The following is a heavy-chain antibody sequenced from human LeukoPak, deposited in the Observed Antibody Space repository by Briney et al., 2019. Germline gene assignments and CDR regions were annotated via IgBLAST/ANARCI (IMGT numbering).Heavy chain of an antibody. Sequence: GGSLRLSCAASGFTFDDYAMHWVRQAPGKGLEWVSGISWNSGSLGYADSVKGRFTISRDNAKNSLYLQMNSLRAEDTALYYCAKSDYYDSSGYYFDYWGQGTLDTVSS. CDR3: AKSDYYDSSGYYFDY. J-gene: IGHJ4*02. CDR1: GFTFDDYA. V-gene: IGHV3-9*01. D-gene: IGHD3-22*01. CDR2: ISWNSGSL.